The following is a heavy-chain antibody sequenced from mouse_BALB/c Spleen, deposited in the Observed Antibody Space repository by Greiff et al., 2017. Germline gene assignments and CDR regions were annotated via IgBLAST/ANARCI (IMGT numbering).Heavy chain of an antibody. D-gene: IGHD1-2*01. CDR1: GFTFSSYA. CDR3: ARLGAFITTATGAMDY. CDR2: ISSGGSYT. V-gene: IGHV5-9-3*01. Sequence: EVKVVESGGGLVKPGGSLKLSCAASGFTFSSYAMSWVRQTPEKRLEWVATISSGGSYTYYPDSVKGRFTISRDNAKNTLYLQMSSLRSEDTAMYYCARLGAFITTATGAMDYWGQGTSVTVSS. J-gene: IGHJ4*01.